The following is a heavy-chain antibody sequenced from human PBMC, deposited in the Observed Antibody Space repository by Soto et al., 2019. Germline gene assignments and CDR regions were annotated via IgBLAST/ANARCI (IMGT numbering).Heavy chain of an antibody. J-gene: IGHJ4*02. CDR2: INHSGST. Sequence: SETLSLTCAVYGGSFSGYYWSWISQPPGKGLEWIGEINHSGSTNYNPSLKSRVTMSVDTSRNHFSLQLTSVTAADTAVYYCAKVGPSLAGTFDHWGQGLLVTASS. D-gene: IGHD6-19*01. CDR3: AKVGPSLAGTFDH. CDR1: GGSFSGYY. V-gene: IGHV4-34*01.